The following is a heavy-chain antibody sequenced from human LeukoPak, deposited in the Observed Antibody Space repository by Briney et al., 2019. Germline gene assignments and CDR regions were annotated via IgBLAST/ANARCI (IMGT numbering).Heavy chain of an antibody. V-gene: IGHV3-53*01. CDR1: GFTVSSNY. J-gene: IGHJ5*02. Sequence: GALRLSCAASGFTVSSNYMSWVRQAPGKGLEWVSVIYSGGSTYYADSVKGRFTISRDNSKNTLYLQMNSLRAEDTAVYYCARETGHDFWSGYYHNWFDPWGQGTLVTVSS. D-gene: IGHD3-3*01. CDR3: ARETGHDFWSGYYHNWFDP. CDR2: IYSGGST.